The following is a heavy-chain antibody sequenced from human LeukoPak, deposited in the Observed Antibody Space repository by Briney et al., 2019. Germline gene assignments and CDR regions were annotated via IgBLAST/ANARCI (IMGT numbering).Heavy chain of an antibody. Sequence: GASVKVSCKASGYTFTGYYMHWVRQAPGQGLEWMGWINPNSGGTNYAQKFQGWVTMTRDTSISTAYMELSRLRSDDTAVYYCARGSSSGWYPNEGFDYWGQGTLVTVSS. V-gene: IGHV1-2*04. J-gene: IGHJ4*02. CDR2: INPNSGGT. D-gene: IGHD6-19*01. CDR3: ARGSSSGWYPNEGFDY. CDR1: GYTFTGYY.